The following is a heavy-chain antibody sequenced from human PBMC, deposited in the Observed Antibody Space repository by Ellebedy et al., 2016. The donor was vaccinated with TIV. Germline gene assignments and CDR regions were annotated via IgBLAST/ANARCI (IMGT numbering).Heavy chain of an antibody. Sequence: ASVKVSXXASGYTFTSYGISWVRQAPGQGLEWMGWISAYNGNTNYAQKLQGRVTMTTDTSTSTAYMELRSLRSDDTAVYYCARQRITMVRGVIILSDYFDYWGQGTLVTVSS. CDR2: ISAYNGNT. D-gene: IGHD3-10*01. CDR1: GYTFTSYG. CDR3: ARQRITMVRGVIILSDYFDY. J-gene: IGHJ4*02. V-gene: IGHV1-18*04.